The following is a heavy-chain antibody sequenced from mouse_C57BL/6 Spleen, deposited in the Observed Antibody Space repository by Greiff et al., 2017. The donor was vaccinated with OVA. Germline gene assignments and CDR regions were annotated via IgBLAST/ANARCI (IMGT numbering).Heavy chain of an antibody. Sequence: VQLQQSGAELAKPGASVKLSCKASGYTFTSYWMHWVKQRPGQGLEWIGYINPSSGYTKYNQKFKDKATLTADKSSSTAYMQLSSLTYEDSAVYYCARPCYDYDWAMDYWGQGTSVTVSS. CDR1: GYTFTSYW. CDR3: ARPCYDYDWAMDY. CDR2: INPSSGYT. J-gene: IGHJ4*01. V-gene: IGHV1-7*01. D-gene: IGHD2-4*01.